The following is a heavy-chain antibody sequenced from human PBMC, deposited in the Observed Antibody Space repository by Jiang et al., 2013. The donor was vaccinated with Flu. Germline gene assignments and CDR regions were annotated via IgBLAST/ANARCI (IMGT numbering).Heavy chain of an antibody. CDR3: ARVFNYYDSSGYHRVGDY. Sequence: GFTFSSYSMNWVRQAPGKGLEWVSYISSSSSTIYYADSVKGRFTISRDNAKNSLYLQMNSLRAEDTAVYYCARVFNYYDSSGYHRVGDYWGQGTLVTVSS. J-gene: IGHJ4*02. D-gene: IGHD3-22*01. CDR1: GFTFSSYS. CDR2: ISSSSSTI. V-gene: IGHV3-48*01.